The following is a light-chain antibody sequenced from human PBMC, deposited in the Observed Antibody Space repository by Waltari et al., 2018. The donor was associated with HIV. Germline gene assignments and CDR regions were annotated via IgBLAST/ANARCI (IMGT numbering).Light chain of an antibody. CDR1: SGINVGTYR. CDR3: MIWHSSAWV. J-gene: IGLJ3*02. CDR2: YKSDSDK. Sequence: QAVLTQPASLSASPGASASLTCTLRSGINVGTYRIYWYQHKPGSPPQYLLRYKSDSDKQQGSGGPSRFSGSKDASANAGILLISGLQSEDEADYYCMIWHSSAWVFGGGTKLTVL. V-gene: IGLV5-45*01.